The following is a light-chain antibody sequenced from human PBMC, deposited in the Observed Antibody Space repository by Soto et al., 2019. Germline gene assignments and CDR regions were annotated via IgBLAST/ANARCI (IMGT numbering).Light chain of an antibody. Sequence: EVVMTQSPATLSVSPGERATLSCRASQSVSSNLAWYQQKRGQAPRLLIYDASNRATGIPARFSGSGSGTDFTLTISSLEPEDFAVYYCQQRSNWPGTFGQGTKVDIK. CDR2: DAS. V-gene: IGKV3-11*01. CDR3: QQRSNWPGT. J-gene: IGKJ1*01. CDR1: QSVSSN.